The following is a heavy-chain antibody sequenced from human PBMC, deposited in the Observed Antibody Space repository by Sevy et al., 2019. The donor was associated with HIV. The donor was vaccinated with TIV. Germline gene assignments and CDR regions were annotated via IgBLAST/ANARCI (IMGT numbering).Heavy chain of an antibody. V-gene: IGHV3-7*01. J-gene: IGHJ4*02. CDR2: VKEDGSGR. CDR3: ARLYSSSSGRGLDN. D-gene: IGHD6-6*01. CDR1: GFTFGSYW. Sequence: GGSLRLSCAASGFTFGSYWMTWVRPAPGKGLEWVANVKEDGSGRFYVDSVRGRFTVSRDNAKKTLYLQMNNLRGEDTALYYCARLYSSSSGRGLDNWGQGDLVTVSS.